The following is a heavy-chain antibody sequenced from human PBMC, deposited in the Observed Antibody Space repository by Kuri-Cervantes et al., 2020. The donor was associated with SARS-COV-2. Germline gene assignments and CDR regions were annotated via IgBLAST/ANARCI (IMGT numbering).Heavy chain of an antibody. J-gene: IGHJ4*02. Sequence: SETLSLTCAVSGGSISSGGYSWSWIRQPPGKGLEWIGYIYHSGSTYYNPSLKSRVTISVDRSKNQFPLKLSSMTAADTAVYYCARAAKWFGELSIDYWGQGNLVTVSS. V-gene: IGHV4-30-2*01. CDR1: GGSISSGGYS. D-gene: IGHD3-10*01. CDR3: ARAAKWFGELSIDY. CDR2: IYHSGST.